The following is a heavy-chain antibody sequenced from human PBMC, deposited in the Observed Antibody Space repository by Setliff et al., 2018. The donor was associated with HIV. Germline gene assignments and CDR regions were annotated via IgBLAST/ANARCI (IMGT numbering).Heavy chain of an antibody. Sequence: ASETLSLTCSVSGASISSYYWSWIRQPPGKGLEWIGYISPTGNTNYNPSLKSRVTISTDTSKNQFSLNVRSVTAADTAVYYCARDVGLCGVDCWPYFYFDLWGRGNLVTVSS. D-gene: IGHD2-21*02. V-gene: IGHV4-59*01. J-gene: IGHJ2*01. CDR2: ISPTGNT. CDR3: ARDVGLCGVDCWPYFYFDL. CDR1: GASISSYY.